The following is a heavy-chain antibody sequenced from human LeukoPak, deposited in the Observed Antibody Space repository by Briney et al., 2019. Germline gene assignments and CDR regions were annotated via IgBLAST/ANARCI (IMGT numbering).Heavy chain of an antibody. V-gene: IGHV3-30*02. Sequence: GGSLRLSCAASGFTFSSYGMHWVRQAPGKGLEWVAFIRYDGSNKYYADSVKGRFTISRDNSKNTLSLQMNSLRVEDTAVYHCAKDPPDSSQPDSVGVFVCWGQGTLVTVSS. CDR2: IRYDGSNK. J-gene: IGHJ4*02. D-gene: IGHD6-13*01. CDR3: AKDPPDSSQPDSVGVFVC. CDR1: GFTFSSYG.